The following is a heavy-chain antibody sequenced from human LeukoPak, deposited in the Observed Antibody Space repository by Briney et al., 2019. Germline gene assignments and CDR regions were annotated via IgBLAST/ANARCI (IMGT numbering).Heavy chain of an antibody. J-gene: IGHJ4*02. D-gene: IGHD2-21*02. CDR2: ISGSGGST. Sequence: GGSLRLSCAASGFTFSSYAMSWVRQAPGKGLEWVSAISGSGGSTYYADSVKGRFTISRDNSKDTLYLQMNSLRAEDTAVYYCAKGGVVTAIALLSYWGQGTLATVSS. CDR3: AKGGVVTAIALLSY. V-gene: IGHV3-23*01. CDR1: GFTFSSYA.